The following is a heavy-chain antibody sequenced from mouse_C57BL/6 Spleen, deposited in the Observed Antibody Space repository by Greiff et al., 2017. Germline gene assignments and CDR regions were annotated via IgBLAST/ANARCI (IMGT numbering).Heavy chain of an antibody. J-gene: IGHJ2*01. CDR3: ARSDYGSSYPFDY. CDR2: IYIGNGYT. Sequence: EVKLMESGAELVRPGSSVKMSCKTSGYTFTSYGINWVKQRPGQGLEWIGYIYIGNGYTEYNEKFKGKATLTSDTSSSTAYMQLSSLTSEDSAIYFGARSDYGSSYPFDYWGQGTTLTVSS. CDR1: GYTFTSYG. D-gene: IGHD1-1*01. V-gene: IGHV1-58*01.